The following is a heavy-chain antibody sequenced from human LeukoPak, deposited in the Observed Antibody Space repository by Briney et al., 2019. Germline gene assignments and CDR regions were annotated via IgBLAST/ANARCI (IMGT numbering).Heavy chain of an antibody. CDR3: ARNNYYDSSGPFDY. V-gene: IGHV1-69*13. D-gene: IGHD3-22*01. Sequence: SVKVSCKASGGTFSSYAISWVRQAPGQGLEWMGGIIPIFGTANYAQKFQGRVTITADESTSTAYMELSSLRSEDTAVYYCARNNYYDSSGPFDYWGQGTLVTVSS. CDR1: GGTFSSYA. CDR2: IIPIFGTA. J-gene: IGHJ4*02.